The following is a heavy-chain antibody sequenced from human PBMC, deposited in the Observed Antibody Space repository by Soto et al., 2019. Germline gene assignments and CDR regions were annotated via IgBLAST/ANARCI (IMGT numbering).Heavy chain of an antibody. V-gene: IGHV4-30-4*01. CDR3: DALLAGG. Sequence: QVQLQEPGPRLVSPSETLSLTCTVSGASVTSGDFYWSWIRQPPGKGLEWIGYIYYNETAYYTPSLKSRTAISVDTSKNHFTLALNSVTAADTAIYYCDALLAGGWGQGSLVTVSS. J-gene: IGHJ4*02. CDR2: IYYNETA. CDR1: GASVTSGDFY. D-gene: IGHD3-10*01.